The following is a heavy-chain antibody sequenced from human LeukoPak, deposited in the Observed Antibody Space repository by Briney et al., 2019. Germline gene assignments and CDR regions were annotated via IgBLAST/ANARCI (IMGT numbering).Heavy chain of an antibody. Sequence: GGSLLLSCAAAGFTFSSDWMQWVRQAPGEGLGWVSRINLDGSSTSYADSVKGRFTISRDNAKNTLYLQMNSLTAEDTAVYYCARDVGIDYYFDYWGQGTLVTVSS. V-gene: IGHV3-74*01. CDR2: INLDGSST. CDR3: ARDVGIDYYFDY. CDR1: GFTFSSDW. D-gene: IGHD3-10*01. J-gene: IGHJ4*02.